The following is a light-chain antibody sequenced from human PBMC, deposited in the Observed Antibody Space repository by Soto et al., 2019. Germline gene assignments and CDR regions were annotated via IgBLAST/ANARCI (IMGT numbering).Light chain of an antibody. V-gene: IGKV1-5*03. CDR3: QQYNNWPIT. Sequence: DIQMTQSPSTLSASVGDRVTITCRASQSISSWLAWYQQKPGKAPKLLIYKASSLESGVPSRFSGSGSGTEFTLTISSLQPEDFEIYYCQQYNNWPITFGQGTRLEI. J-gene: IGKJ5*01. CDR2: KAS. CDR1: QSISSW.